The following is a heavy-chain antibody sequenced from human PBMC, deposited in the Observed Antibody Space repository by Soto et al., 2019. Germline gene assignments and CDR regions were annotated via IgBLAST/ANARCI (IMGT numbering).Heavy chain of an antibody. Sequence: LSLTCAVSGGSFTSNNWCTWVRQPPGQGLEWIGEIYRTVSTNYNPSLKSRVTISLDESENQFSVKVTSLTAAAKAVYYCASRDPGTSVDYWGQGTLVTVCS. CDR3: ASRDPGTSVDY. D-gene: IGHD1-7*01. V-gene: IGHV4-4*02. CDR2: IYRTVST. J-gene: IGHJ4*02. CDR1: GGSFTSNNW.